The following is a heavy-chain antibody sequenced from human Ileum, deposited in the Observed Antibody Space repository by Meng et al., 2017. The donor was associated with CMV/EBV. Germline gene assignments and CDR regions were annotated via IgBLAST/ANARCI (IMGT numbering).Heavy chain of an antibody. V-gene: IGHV4-4*07. Sequence: QGQQQESGPGQVKPSETPSLTCPVSGDSISRYFWSWIRQPAGKGLEWIGRINTSGKTTYSPSLKSRVTMSLDTSKNQFSLRLTSVSAADTALYYCARDLIRDDTGSWFDPWGQGTLVTVSS. CDR1: GDSISRYF. J-gene: IGHJ5*02. CDR2: INTSGKT. CDR3: ARDLIRDDTGSWFDP. D-gene: IGHD3-16*01.